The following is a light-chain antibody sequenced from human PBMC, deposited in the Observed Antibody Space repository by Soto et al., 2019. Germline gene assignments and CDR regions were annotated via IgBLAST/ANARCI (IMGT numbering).Light chain of an antibody. Sequence: VMAQSQATLSVSPGEGVPPPCGASQGIGDTLAWYQHKPGQTPRLLIYDTSTRATGVPARFSGSRSGPDFTLTISRLDPEDFAVFYCQHYDSLPITFGQRGLLEI. V-gene: IGKV3-15*01. J-gene: IGKJ5*01. CDR1: QGIGDT. CDR3: QHYDSLPIT. CDR2: DTS.